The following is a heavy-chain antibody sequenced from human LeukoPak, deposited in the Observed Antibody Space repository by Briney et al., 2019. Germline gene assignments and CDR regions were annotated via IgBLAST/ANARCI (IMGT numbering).Heavy chain of an antibody. D-gene: IGHD1-26*01. V-gene: IGHV4-4*07. CDR1: GASISGYY. Sequence: PSETLSLTCTVSGASISGYYWSWIRQSAGKGLEWIGRIYVSGTTYYNPSLKSRLTMLIDASRNQFSLNLRSVTAADTAVYYCAKLGPSGSYYRPFDYWGQGTLVTVSS. CDR2: IYVSGTT. CDR3: AKLGPSGSYYRPFDY. J-gene: IGHJ4*02.